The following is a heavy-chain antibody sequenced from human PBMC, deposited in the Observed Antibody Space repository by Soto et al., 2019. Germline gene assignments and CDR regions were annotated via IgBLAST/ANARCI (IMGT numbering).Heavy chain of an antibody. CDR2: INPNGGGT. CDR3: ARDSSASATSYSFDY. D-gene: IGHD3-10*01. J-gene: IGHJ4*02. V-gene: IGHV1-46*01. CDR1: GYKFINHY. Sequence: VASVKVSCKASGYKFINHYIHWVRQAPGVGLEWMGIINPNGGGTDYAQKFQGRVTMTTDTYASTVHMELSSLGSEDTAVYFCARDSSASATSYSFDYWGQGTMVTVSS.